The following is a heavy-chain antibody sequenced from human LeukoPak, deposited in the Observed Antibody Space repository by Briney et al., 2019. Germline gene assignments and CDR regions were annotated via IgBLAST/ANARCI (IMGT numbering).Heavy chain of an antibody. Sequence: GESLKISCKGSGYSFTSYWIGWVRQMPGKGLEWMGIIYPGDSDTRYSPSFQGQVTISADKSISTAYLQWSSLKASGTAMYYCARQGDYGGNSGNDAFDIWAKGQWSPSLQ. CDR2: IYPGDSDT. CDR1: GYSFTSYW. V-gene: IGHV5-51*01. CDR3: ARQGDYGGNSGNDAFDI. J-gene: IGHJ3*02. D-gene: IGHD4-23*01.